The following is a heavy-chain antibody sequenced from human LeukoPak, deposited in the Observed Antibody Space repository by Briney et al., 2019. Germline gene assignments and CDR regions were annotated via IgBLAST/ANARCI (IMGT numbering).Heavy chain of an antibody. CDR3: ARDLGASRYHDY. Sequence: PSETLSLTCTVSGGSISSGRYYWSWIRQPAGKGLECIGRISTSGNTNYNPSLKSRVTISLDTSKNQFSLELSSVTAADTAMYYCARDLGASRYHDYWGQGTLVTVSS. CDR1: GGSISSGRYY. J-gene: IGHJ4*02. D-gene: IGHD3-10*01. V-gene: IGHV4-61*02. CDR2: ISTSGNT.